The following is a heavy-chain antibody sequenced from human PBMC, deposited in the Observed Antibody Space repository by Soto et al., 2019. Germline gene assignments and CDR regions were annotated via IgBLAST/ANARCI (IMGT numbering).Heavy chain of an antibody. CDR2: IYHSGST. CDR1: AGSIRSSNW. V-gene: IGHV4-4*02. J-gene: IGHJ6*02. CDR3: ATDPYNFLTGGPPAHYYNSIDV. D-gene: IGHD3-9*01. Sequence: PSETLSLTCAVSAGSIRSSNWWSWVRQPPGKGLEWIGEIYHSGSTNYSPSLKSRVTISVDKSKNQFSLKLSSVTAADTAVYYSATDPYNFLTGGPPAHYYNSIDVWGQGTTAAVSS.